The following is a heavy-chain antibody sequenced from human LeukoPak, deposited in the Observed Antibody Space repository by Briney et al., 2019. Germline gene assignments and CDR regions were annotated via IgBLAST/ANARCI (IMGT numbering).Heavy chain of an antibody. Sequence: GGSLRLSCAASGFTFSSYGMHWVRQAPGKGLEWVTFIRSDGSKKFNADSVKGRFTISRDNSKNTLYLQMNSLRAEDTAVYYCAKLHSSGWYFDYWGQGTLVTVSS. V-gene: IGHV3-30*02. CDR1: GFTFSSYG. D-gene: IGHD6-19*01. J-gene: IGHJ4*02. CDR3: AKLHSSGWYFDY. CDR2: IRSDGSKK.